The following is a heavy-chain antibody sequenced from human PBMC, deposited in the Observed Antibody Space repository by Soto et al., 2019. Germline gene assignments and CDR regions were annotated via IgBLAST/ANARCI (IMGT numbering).Heavy chain of an antibody. Sequence: QVQLQESGPGLVEASQTLSLTCTVSGATISSGGFYWSWIRQRPGKGLEWIGHIYYTRSTYYNPSLNSRVTISVDMSRNQFSLKLRSVTAADTAKYFCARDDSFYGEPGYGMNVWGQGTTVTVSS. CDR1: GATISSGGFY. CDR2: IYYTRST. CDR3: ARDDSFYGEPGYGMNV. J-gene: IGHJ6*02. D-gene: IGHD4-17*01. V-gene: IGHV4-31*03.